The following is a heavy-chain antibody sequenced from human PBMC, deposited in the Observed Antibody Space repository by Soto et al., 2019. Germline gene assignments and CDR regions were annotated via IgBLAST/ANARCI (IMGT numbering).Heavy chain of an antibody. J-gene: IGHJ4*02. D-gene: IGHD2-21*02. Sequence: ASVKVSCKASGYTFTSYGISWVRQAPGRGLEWMGWINAYKGATNYAQRFQGRVTMTTDTSSTTAYMELRSLRSDDTAVYYCARVPQGDNDLDYWGQGTLVTVSS. CDR3: ARVPQGDNDLDY. V-gene: IGHV1-18*01. CDR2: INAYKGAT. CDR1: GYTFTSYG.